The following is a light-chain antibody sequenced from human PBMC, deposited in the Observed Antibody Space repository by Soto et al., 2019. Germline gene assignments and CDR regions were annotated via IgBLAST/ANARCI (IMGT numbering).Light chain of an antibody. CDR2: GVS. CDR3: SSHTTSSALQV. CDR1: ISDFVVYNY. J-gene: IGLJ1*01. Sequence: QSVLTQPASVSGSPGQSITISCSGTISDFVVYNYVSWYQQHPGKAPKLMLYGVSKRPSGVSNRFSGSKSGNTASLTISGLQAGDEADYYCSSHTTSSALQVFGTGTKVTVL. V-gene: IGLV2-14*01.